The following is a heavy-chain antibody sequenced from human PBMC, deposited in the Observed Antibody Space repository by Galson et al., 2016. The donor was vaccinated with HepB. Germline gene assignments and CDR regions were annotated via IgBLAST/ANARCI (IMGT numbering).Heavy chain of an antibody. CDR3: AKVREACSRTSCYHYYGTDV. Sequence: SLRLSCAASGFTFRNYGMSWVRQAPGKGLEWVSAISGSSATYYADSVKGRFTISRDNSKNTLFLQMNTLRAEDTAVYYCAKVREACSRTSCYHYYGTDVWGRGTPVTVSS. CDR1: GFTFRNYG. CDR2: ISGSSAT. D-gene: IGHD2-2*01. V-gene: IGHV3-23*01. J-gene: IGHJ6*02.